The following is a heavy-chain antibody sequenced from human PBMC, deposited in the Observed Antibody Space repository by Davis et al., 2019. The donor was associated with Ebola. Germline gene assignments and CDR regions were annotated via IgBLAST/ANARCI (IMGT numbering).Heavy chain of an antibody. Sequence: GESLKISCKDSGNSFASHWIGWVRQMPGKGLEWMGIIYTGDSDTRYSPSFRGQVTISADKSTNTAYLQWSSLRASDTAMYYCARRGDTHAWGLDVWGQGTTVTVSS. CDR2: IYTGDSDT. CDR1: GNSFASHW. V-gene: IGHV5-51*01. D-gene: IGHD3-16*01. CDR3: ARRGDTHAWGLDV. J-gene: IGHJ6*02.